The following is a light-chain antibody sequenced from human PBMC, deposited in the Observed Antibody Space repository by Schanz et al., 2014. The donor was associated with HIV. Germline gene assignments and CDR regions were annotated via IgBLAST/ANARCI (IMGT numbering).Light chain of an antibody. CDR1: NSVIGAYDF. Sequence: QSALTQPASVSGSPGQSIAISCTGTNSVIGAYDFVSWYQHHPGKAPKLLIYEVNKRPSGVPNRFSGSKSGNAASLTVSGLQADDEADYYCSSFAGRRNLLFGGGTKVTVL. CDR3: SSFAGRRNLL. CDR2: EVN. V-gene: IGLV2-8*01. J-gene: IGLJ3*02.